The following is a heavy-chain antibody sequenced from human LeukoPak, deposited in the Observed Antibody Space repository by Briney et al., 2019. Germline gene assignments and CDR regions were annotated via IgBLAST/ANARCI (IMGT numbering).Heavy chain of an antibody. CDR3: ARHSGSGSLSRPFDP. CDR2: VYYTGSA. V-gene: IGHV4-39*01. Sequence: SETLSLTCSVSGPSVTSGGFYWGWLRPPPGMGLRWLATVYYTGSAYYNPSLRSRVTISIDTSKNQFSLSLRSLIAADTAVYYCARHSGSGSLSRPFDPWGQGTLVTVSS. D-gene: IGHD3-10*01. CDR1: GPSVTSGGFY. J-gene: IGHJ5*02.